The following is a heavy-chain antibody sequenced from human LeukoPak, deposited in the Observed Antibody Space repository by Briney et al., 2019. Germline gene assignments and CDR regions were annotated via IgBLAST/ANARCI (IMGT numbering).Heavy chain of an antibody. V-gene: IGHV3-21*01. CDR2: ISSSNSYL. Sequence: GGSLRLSCAASGFTFSSYSMNWVRQAPGKGLEWVSSISSSNSYLYYADSVKGRFTLSRDNAKNSLYLQMNSLRAEDAAVYYCARAVDYYDSSGYYRPYFDYWGQGTLVTVSS. CDR1: GFTFSSYS. D-gene: IGHD3-22*01. J-gene: IGHJ4*02. CDR3: ARAVDYYDSSGYYRPYFDY.